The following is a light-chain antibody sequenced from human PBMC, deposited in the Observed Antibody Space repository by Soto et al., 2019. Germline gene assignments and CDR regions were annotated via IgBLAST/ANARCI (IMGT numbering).Light chain of an antibody. CDR2: DVS. Sequence: QSALTQPASVSGSPGQSITISCTGSSSDIGNSHYVSWYQQHPGKAPKLMIYDVSDRPSGVSDRFSGSKSSNTASLTISGLQAEDEADYYCSSDIGSSTLVFGGGTKLTVL. V-gene: IGLV2-14*01. CDR1: SSDIGNSHY. J-gene: IGLJ2*01. CDR3: SSDIGSSTLV.